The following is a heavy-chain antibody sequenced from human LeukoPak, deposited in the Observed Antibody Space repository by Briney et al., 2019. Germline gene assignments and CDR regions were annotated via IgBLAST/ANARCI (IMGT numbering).Heavy chain of an antibody. V-gene: IGHV3-23*01. CDR2: ISGSGGRT. Sequence: SGGSLRLSCAASGITFGFTFSSFAMSWVRQAPGKGLEWVSGISGSGGRTFYADSVKGRFTISRDNSKNTVYLQMQSLRAEDTAVYYCAKASLGIDFDHGGQGTLVPVSS. J-gene: IGHJ4*02. CDR3: AKASLGIDFDH. D-gene: IGHD2-2*03. CDR1: GITFGFTFSSFA.